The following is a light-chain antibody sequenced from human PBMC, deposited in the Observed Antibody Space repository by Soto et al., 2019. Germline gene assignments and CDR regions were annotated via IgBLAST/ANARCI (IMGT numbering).Light chain of an antibody. J-gene: IGLJ1*01. V-gene: IGLV3-21*02. CDR3: QVWDSSSDPYV. CDR2: DDS. CDR1: NIGSKR. Sequence: SYELTQPPSVSVAPGQTARITCGGNNIGSKRVHWYQQKPGQAPVLVVYDDSDRPSGIPERFSGSNSGNTATLTISRVEAGDEADYYCQVWDSSSDPYVFGTGTKLTVL.